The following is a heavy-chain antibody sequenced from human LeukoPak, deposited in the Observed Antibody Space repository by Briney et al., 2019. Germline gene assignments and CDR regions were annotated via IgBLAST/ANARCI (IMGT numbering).Heavy chain of an antibody. CDR3: ARDRDPLTGYYPSWYFDL. D-gene: IGHD3-9*01. J-gene: IGHJ2*01. Sequence: SETLSLTCTVSGGSISSYYWSWIRQPRGKGLEWIGYIYYSGSTNYNHSLESRVTISVDTSKDQFSLKLSSVTAADTAVYYCARDRDPLTGYYPSWYFDLWGRGTLVTVSS. CDR1: GGSISSYY. CDR2: IYYSGST. V-gene: IGHV4-59*01.